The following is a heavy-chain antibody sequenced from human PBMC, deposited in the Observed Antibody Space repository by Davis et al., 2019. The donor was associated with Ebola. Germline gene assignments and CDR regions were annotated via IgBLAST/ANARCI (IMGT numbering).Heavy chain of an antibody. Sequence: MPSETLSPTCAVYGGSFSGYYWGWIRQPPGKGLEWIGSIYYSGRTYYNPSLKSRVTISVDTSKNQFSLKLSSVTAADTAVYYCASQLIVLMVSWGWFDPWGQGTLVTVSS. CDR3: ASQLIVLMVSWGWFDP. CDR2: IYYSGRT. V-gene: IGHV4-39*01. J-gene: IGHJ5*02. CDR1: GGSFSGYY. D-gene: IGHD2-8*01.